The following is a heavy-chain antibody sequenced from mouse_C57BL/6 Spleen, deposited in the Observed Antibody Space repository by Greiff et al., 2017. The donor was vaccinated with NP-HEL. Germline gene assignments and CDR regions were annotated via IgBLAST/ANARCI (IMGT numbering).Heavy chain of an antibody. CDR1: GYAFSSSW. J-gene: IGHJ4*01. CDR2: IYPGDGDT. CDR3: AMSDAMDY. V-gene: IGHV1-82*01. Sequence: QVQLKQSGPELVKPGASVKISCKASGYAFSSSWMNWVKQRPGKGLEWIGRIYPGDGDTNYNGKFKGKATLTADKSSSTAYMQLSSLTSADSAVYCCAMSDAMDYWGQGTSVTVSS.